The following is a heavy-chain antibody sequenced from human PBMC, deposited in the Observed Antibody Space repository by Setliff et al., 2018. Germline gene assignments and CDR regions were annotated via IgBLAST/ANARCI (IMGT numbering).Heavy chain of an antibody. D-gene: IGHD3-10*01. V-gene: IGHV1-46*01. CDR2: INPSGGST. CDR3: ARERAYYYGSGSYYYHPGIDV. CDR1: GYIFTSYY. J-gene: IGHJ6*02. Sequence: GASVKVSCKASGYIFTSYYMHWVRQAPGQGLEWMGIINPSGGSTSYAQKFQGRVTMTRDTSTSTVYMKLSSLRSEDTAVYYCARERAYYYGSGSYYYHPGIDVWGQGTTVTVSS.